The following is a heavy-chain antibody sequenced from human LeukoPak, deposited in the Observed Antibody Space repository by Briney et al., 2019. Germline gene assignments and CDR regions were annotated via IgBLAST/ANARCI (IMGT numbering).Heavy chain of an antibody. J-gene: IGHJ3*02. V-gene: IGHV4-59*01. CDR2: VYYSGST. D-gene: IGHD3-9*01. Sequence: SETLSLTCTVSGGSISSYYWSWIRQSPGKGLEWIGYVYYSGSTNYNPSLKSRVTISVDTSKKQFSLKLSSVTAAATAVYYCARDGAVDILTGYGAFDIWGQGTMVTVSS. CDR3: ARDGAVDILTGYGAFDI. CDR1: GGSISSYY.